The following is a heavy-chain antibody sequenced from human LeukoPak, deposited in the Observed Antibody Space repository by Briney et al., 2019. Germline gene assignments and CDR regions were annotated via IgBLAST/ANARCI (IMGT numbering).Heavy chain of an antibody. D-gene: IGHD2-2*02. V-gene: IGHV4-59*08. CDR1: GGSMSNYW. J-gene: IGHJ5*02. CDR3: ARRLCSSLTCNIGPSGNWLDP. CDR2: IYYDGST. Sequence: SETLSLTCTVSGGSMSNYWWNWIRQPPGKGLEWIGYIYYDGSTYYNPALNSRVTISIDTSKNQFSLKLNSVTAADSAVYYCARRLCSSLTCNIGPSGNWLDPWGQGTLVTVSS.